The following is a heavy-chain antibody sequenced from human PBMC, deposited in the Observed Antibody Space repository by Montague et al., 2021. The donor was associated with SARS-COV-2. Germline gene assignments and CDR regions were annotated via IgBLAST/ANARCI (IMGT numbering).Heavy chain of an antibody. Sequence: SETLPLTCTVSGGSISSYYWSWIRQPPGKGLEWIGYIYYSGSTNXNPSLKSRVTISVDTSKNQFSLKLSSVTAADTAVYYCARAGSGSYSLYYYYGMDVWGQGTTVTVSS. CDR3: ARAGSGSYSLYYYYGMDV. V-gene: IGHV4-59*08. D-gene: IGHD3-10*01. CDR2: IYYSGST. CDR1: GGSISSYY. J-gene: IGHJ6*02.